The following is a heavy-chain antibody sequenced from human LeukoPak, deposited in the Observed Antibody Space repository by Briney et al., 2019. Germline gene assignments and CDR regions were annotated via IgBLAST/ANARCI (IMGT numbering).Heavy chain of an antibody. D-gene: IGHD2-2*01. CDR3: ARDGTDIVVVPAATYYYYYYMDV. J-gene: IGHJ6*03. Sequence: SETLSLTCAVSGYSISSGYYWGWIRQPPGKGLEWIGEINHSGSTNYNPSLKSRVTISVDTSKNQFSLKLSSVTAADTAVYYCARDGTDIVVVPAATYYYYYYMDVWGKGTTVTVSS. CDR1: GYSISSGYY. CDR2: INHSGST. V-gene: IGHV4-38-2*02.